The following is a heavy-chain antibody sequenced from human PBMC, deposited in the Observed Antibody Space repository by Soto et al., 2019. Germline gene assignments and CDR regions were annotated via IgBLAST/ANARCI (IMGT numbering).Heavy chain of an antibody. V-gene: IGHV3-48*02. CDR3: ARDSSSSSADY. Sequence: VQLVESGGGLVQPGGSLRLSCAASGFTFSSYSMNWVRQAPGKGLEWVSYISSSSTIYYADSVKGRFTISRDNAKNSLYLQMNSLRDEDTAVYYCARDSSSSSADYWGQGTLVTVSS. CDR1: GFTFSSYS. D-gene: IGHD6-6*01. J-gene: IGHJ4*02. CDR2: ISSSSTI.